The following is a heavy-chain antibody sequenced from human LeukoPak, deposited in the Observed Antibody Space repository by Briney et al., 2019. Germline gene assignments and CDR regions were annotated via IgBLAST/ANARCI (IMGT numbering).Heavy chain of an antibody. D-gene: IGHD3-10*01. J-gene: IGHJ6*04. CDR3: ARASGSYGSGSYYYYGMDV. CDR1: GYSITRGYD. V-gene: IGHV4-38-2*01. CDR2: IFYGGRT. Sequence: SESRSLTCAVSGYSITRGYDWGWIRQPPGKGLERIGSIFYGGRTYYNPSLKSRVNMLVNPSKNPISLKLTSVTAADTAVYYCARASGSYGSGSYYYYGMDVWGKGTTVTVSS.